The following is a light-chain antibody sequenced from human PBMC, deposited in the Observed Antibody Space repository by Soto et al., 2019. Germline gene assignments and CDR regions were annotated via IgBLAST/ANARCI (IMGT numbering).Light chain of an antibody. CDR2: DVS. CDR1: SSDVGGYNY. J-gene: IGLJ1*01. V-gene: IGLV2-14*01. CDR3: SSYTSSSTYG. Sequence: QSALTQPASVSGSPGQSITISCTGTSSDVGGYNYVSWYQQHPGKAPKLMIYDVSNRPSGVSNRFSGSKSGNTASLTISGLRAEDEADYYCSSYTSSSTYGFGTGTKVTV.